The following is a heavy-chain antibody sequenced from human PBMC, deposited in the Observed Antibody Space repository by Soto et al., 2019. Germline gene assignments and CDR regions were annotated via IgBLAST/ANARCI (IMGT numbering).Heavy chain of an antibody. CDR3: ITDSPTSTGTYTHV. D-gene: IGHD2-2*01. V-gene: IGHV3-15*07. CDR2: IRPNSEGGTT. Sequence: GGSLRLSCAASVLTFTTDWMNWVRQAPGQGLEWVGHIRPNSEGGTTDYAAPVKGRFTISRDDSKNTLYLQMNSLKTEDTAVYYCITDSPTSTGTYTHVWRHATPVTVS. CDR1: VLTFTTDW. J-gene: IGHJ6*02.